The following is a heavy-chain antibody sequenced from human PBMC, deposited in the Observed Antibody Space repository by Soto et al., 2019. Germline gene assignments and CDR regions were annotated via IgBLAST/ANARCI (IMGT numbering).Heavy chain of an antibody. CDR2: INGYNGNT. CDR3: ARMGDVPYYYYGMAV. V-gene: IGHV1-18*01. J-gene: IGHJ6*02. Sequence: QVQLVQSGAEVKKPGASVKVYCKASGYTFTSYGITWVRQAPGQGLEWLGGINGYNGNTNYAQKLQGRVTMTTDTSTSTAYMELRSLRSDDTAVYYCARMGDVPYYYYGMAVWGQGTTVTVSS. CDR1: GYTFTSYG. D-gene: IGHD3-16*01.